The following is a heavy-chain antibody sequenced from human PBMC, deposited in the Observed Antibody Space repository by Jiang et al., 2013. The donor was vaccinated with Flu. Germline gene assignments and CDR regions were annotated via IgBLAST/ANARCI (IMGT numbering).Heavy chain of an antibody. J-gene: IGHJ4*02. CDR1: GGSIGSYY. Sequence: GPGLVKPSETLSLTCTVSGGSIGSYYWGWIRQPPGKGLEWIGYIYYSGSTKYNPSLNSRVTISVDTSKNQFSLKLRSVTAADTAVYYCARENYFDYWGQGTLVTVSS. CDR2: IYYSGST. V-gene: IGHV4-59*01. CDR3: ARENYFDY.